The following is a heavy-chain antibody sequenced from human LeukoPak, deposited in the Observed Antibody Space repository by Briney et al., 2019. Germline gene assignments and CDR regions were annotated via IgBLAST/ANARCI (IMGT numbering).Heavy chain of an antibody. J-gene: IGHJ6*02. CDR3: ARDPVPPAVAGSLGS. CDR2: IIPILGIA. D-gene: IGHD6-19*01. V-gene: IGHV1-69*04. Sequence: ASVKVSCKASGGTFSSYAISWVRQAPGQGLEWMGRIIPILGIANYAQKFQGRVTITADKSTSTAYMELSSLRSEDTAVYYSARDPVPPAVAGSLGSWGQGTTVTVSS. CDR1: GGTFSSYA.